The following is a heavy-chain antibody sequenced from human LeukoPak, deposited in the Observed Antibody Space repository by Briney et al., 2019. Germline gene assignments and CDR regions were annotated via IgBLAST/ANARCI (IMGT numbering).Heavy chain of an antibody. CDR3: ARGGRAGSSWYIRASFDY. CDR1: GGTFSTYA. D-gene: IGHD6-13*01. V-gene: IGHV1-69*05. Sequence: SVKVSCKASGGTFSTYAISWVRQAPGQGLEWMGGITPILGTANYAQKFQGRVTMTRDTSISTAYMELSRLRSDDTAVYYCARGGRAGSSWYIRASFDYWGQGTLVTVSS. CDR2: ITPILGTA. J-gene: IGHJ4*02.